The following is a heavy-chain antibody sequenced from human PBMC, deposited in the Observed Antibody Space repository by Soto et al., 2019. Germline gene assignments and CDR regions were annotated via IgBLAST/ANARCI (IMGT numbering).Heavy chain of an antibody. Sequence: GGSLRLSCAASGFTFSSYAMSWVRQAPGKGLEWVSAISGSGGSTYYADSVKGRFTISRDNSKNTLYLQMNSLRAEDTAVYYCAESSDYIWGSYRYTPFDYWGQGTLVNVSS. CDR1: GFTFSSYA. V-gene: IGHV3-23*01. CDR2: ISGSGGST. J-gene: IGHJ4*02. CDR3: AESSDYIWGSYRYTPFDY. D-gene: IGHD3-16*02.